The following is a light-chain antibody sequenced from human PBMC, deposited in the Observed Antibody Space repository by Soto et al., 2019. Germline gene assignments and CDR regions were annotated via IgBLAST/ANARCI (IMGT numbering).Light chain of an antibody. V-gene: IGKV1-5*01. Sequence: DIQMTQSPSTLSATAGDRVTITCRASQSISSWLAWYQQKPGKAPKLLIYDASNLESGVPSRFSGSGSGIEFTLTISNLQPDDIATYYCQRYDNYWDFGQG. CDR3: QRYDNYWD. J-gene: IGKJ1*01. CDR1: QSISSW. CDR2: DAS.